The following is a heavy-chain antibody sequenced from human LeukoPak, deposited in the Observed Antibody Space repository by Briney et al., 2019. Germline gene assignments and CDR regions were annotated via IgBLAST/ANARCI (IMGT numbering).Heavy chain of an antibody. Sequence: GESLKISCNGSAYRFTTYWIGWVRQVPGKGLEWMGIIYPGDSDTTYSPSFQGRLTISADKSISTAYLQWSSLKASDTAMYHCARWAATGTGLDYWGQGTLVTVSS. D-gene: IGHD6-13*01. CDR1: AYRFTTYW. V-gene: IGHV5-51*01. CDR3: ARWAATGTGLDY. CDR2: IYPGDSDT. J-gene: IGHJ4*02.